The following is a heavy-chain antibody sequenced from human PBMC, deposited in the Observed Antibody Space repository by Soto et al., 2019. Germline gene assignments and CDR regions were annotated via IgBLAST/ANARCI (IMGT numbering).Heavy chain of an antibody. V-gene: IGHV3-23*01. Sequence: EVQLLESGGGLVQPGGSLRLSCAVSGFTFSSYAMSWDRQAPGKGLKWVSIISGDGSSTYYAESVKGRFTISRDNSQNTLYLQMNSLRAEDTAVYFCAKDSEGFSLSWPLDYWGQGTLVTVSS. CDR1: GFTFSSYA. D-gene: IGHD1-26*01. CDR2: ISGDGSST. J-gene: IGHJ4*02. CDR3: AKDSEGFSLSWPLDY.